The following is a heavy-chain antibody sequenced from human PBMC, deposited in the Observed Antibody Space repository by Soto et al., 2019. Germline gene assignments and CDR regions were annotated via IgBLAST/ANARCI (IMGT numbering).Heavy chain of an antibody. Sequence: QVHLVQSGAEVKKPGTSVKVSCKASENTFSTYSLHWVRPPPGQGLEWMGVINPTTTTTTDAQKFEGRVTMTRDTSTSTVFLELSSLRSGDTAVYYCARDLYSTSWYVRAFDMWGQGTMVTVSS. J-gene: IGHJ3*02. CDR1: ENTFSTYS. D-gene: IGHD6-13*01. CDR3: ARDLYSTSWYVRAFDM. V-gene: IGHV1-46*03. CDR2: INPTTTTT.